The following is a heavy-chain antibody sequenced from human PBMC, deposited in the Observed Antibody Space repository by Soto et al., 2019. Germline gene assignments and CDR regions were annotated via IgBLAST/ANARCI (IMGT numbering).Heavy chain of an antibody. D-gene: IGHD2-8*02. V-gene: IGHV3-7*01. CDR2: IKMDASEK. Sequence: EVQLVESGGGLVQPGGSLGLSCAASGFNFGGYWMSWVRQAPGKGLEWLASIKMDASEKEYVDSVKGRFTMSRDNAKNYLFVQMNGMRAEDAAVYYCGGDSRYGAGAAVNRYLDFWGHGTLVTVSS. J-gene: IGHJ4*01. CDR1: GFNFGGYW. CDR3: GGDSRYGAGAAVNRYLDF.